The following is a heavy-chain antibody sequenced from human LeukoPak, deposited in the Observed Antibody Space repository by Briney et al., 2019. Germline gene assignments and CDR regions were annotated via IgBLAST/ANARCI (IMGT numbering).Heavy chain of an antibody. D-gene: IGHD6-19*01. CDR2: IYYSGNT. CDR1: GGSISNTNYY. V-gene: IGHV4-39*01. Sequence: PSETLSLTCTVSGGSISNTNYYWGWIRQPPGKGLEWIGNIYYSGNTYYNPSLKSRVTLSVDTSKNQFSLKLSSVTAADTAVYYCASFFYGSGPPAGYWGQGTLVTVSS. CDR3: ASFFYGSGPPAGY. J-gene: IGHJ4*02.